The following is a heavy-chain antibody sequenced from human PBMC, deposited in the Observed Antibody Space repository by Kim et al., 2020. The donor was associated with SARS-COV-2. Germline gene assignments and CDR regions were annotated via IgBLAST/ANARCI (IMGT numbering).Heavy chain of an antibody. CDR1: GFSFSDSV. J-gene: IGHJ4*02. D-gene: IGHD1-26*01. CDR2: SGNRDAYYAT. Sequence: GGSLRLSCEASGFSFSDSVVHWVRRASGKGPEWVGHSGNRDAYYATTVAASVEGRFTISRDDSRNTAYLQMSSLKIEDTALYFCLFLSGSESFIREYWGQ. V-gene: IGHV3-73*01. CDR3: LFLSGSESFIREY.